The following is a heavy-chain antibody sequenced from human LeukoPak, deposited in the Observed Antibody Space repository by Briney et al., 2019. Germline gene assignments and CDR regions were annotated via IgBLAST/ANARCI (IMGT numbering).Heavy chain of an antibody. CDR2: IWYDGSNK. D-gene: IGHD4-17*01. Sequence: GGSLRLSCAASGFTFSNYGMHWVRQAPGKGLEWAAVIWYDGSNKYYSDSVRGRFTISRDNSKNTLYLQMNSLRAEDTAVYYCARGYDYGDYGVVEWGQGTLVTVSS. CDR3: ARGYDYGDYGVVE. CDR1: GFTFSNYG. V-gene: IGHV3-33*01. J-gene: IGHJ4*02.